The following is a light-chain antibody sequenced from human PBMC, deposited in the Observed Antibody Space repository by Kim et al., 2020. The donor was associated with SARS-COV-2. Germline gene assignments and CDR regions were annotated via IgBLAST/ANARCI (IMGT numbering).Light chain of an antibody. V-gene: IGLV2-14*03. J-gene: IGLJ2*01. CDR1: SIDVGAYAH. Sequence: QSITISSTGTSIDVGAYAHVSWYRQHPGKAPKLLIYEVRNRPSGVSDRLSGSRSGNTASLTISGLQAEDEAEYYCSSYTTNSTLLFGGGTQLTVL. CDR2: EVR. CDR3: SSYTTNSTLL.